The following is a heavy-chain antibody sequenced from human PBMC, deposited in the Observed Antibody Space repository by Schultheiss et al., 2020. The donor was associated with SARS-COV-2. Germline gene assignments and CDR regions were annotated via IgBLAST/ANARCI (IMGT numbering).Heavy chain of an antibody. CDR3: ARSHRDYYDSSGNYNWFDP. J-gene: IGHJ5*02. V-gene: IGHV3-30*03. CDR1: GFTFISYG. D-gene: IGHD3-22*01. CDR2: ISYDGSNK. Sequence: GGSLRLSCAASGFTFISYGMHWVRQAPGKGLEWVAVISYDGSNKYYADSVKGRFTISRDNSKNTLYLQMNSLRAEDTAVYYCARSHRDYYDSSGNYNWFDPWGQGTLVTVSS.